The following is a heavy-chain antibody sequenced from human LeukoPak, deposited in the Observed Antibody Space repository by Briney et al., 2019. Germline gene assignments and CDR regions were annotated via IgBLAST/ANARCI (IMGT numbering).Heavy chain of an antibody. CDR2: ISGYNGNT. CDR3: ARHEARYSSGYYPNWFYP. Sequence: GASVKVSCKASDYTYSSYGISWVRRSPGQGLEWMGWISGYNGNTHYAHNLQGRVTMTTDTSTSTAYMELRSLRSDDTAVYYCARHEARYSSGYYPNWFYPWGQGTLVTVSS. J-gene: IGHJ5*02. CDR1: DYTYSSYG. V-gene: IGHV1-18*01. D-gene: IGHD3-22*01.